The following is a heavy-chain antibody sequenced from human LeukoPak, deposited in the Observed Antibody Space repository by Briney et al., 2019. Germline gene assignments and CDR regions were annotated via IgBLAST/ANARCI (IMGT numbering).Heavy chain of an antibody. CDR1: GVSISSYS. D-gene: IGHD1-14*01. J-gene: IGHJ4*02. Sequence: PAETLSLTCTVSGVSISSYSRSWIRQPPGKGLEWIGYIHYSGSAYYIPSLKSRVTISLDTSKNQFSLKLSYVTAADTAVYYCARSSATYHEGFDYWGQGTLVTVSS. V-gene: IGHV4-59*08. CDR2: IHYSGSA. CDR3: ARSSATYHEGFDY.